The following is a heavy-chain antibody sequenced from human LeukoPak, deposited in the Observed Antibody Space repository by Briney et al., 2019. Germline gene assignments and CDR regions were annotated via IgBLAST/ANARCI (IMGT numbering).Heavy chain of an antibody. V-gene: IGHV4-34*01. CDR3: ARGGVGRVDY. D-gene: IGHD1-14*01. Sequence: PSETLSLTCAVYGGSFSGFYWSWIRQPQGKGLEWIGEIHYSGNTNYNPSLRSRVTISLDKPNNQFSLKLSSVTAADTAVYYCARGGVGRVDYWGQGTLVTVSS. J-gene: IGHJ4*02. CDR2: IHYSGNT. CDR1: GGSFSGFY.